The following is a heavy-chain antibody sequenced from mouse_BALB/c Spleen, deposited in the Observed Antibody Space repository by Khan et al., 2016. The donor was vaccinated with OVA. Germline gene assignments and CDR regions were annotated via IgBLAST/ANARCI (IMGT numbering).Heavy chain of an antibody. V-gene: IGHV3-2*02. CDR2: ISYSGGT. CDR3: TRGDYYEYYIDY. CDR1: GYSITSGYA. D-gene: IGHD1-1*01. J-gene: IGHJ2*01. Sequence: EVQLVESGPGLVKPSQSLSLTCTVTGYSITSGYAWYWIRQSPGNKLEWMGYISYSGGTSYNPSLKSRISITRDTSKNQFFLQLNSVTTEDTATYGCTRGDYYEYYIDYWGQGTTLTVSS.